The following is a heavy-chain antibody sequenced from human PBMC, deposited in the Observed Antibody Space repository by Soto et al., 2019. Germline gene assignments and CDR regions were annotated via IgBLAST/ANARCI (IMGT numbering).Heavy chain of an antibody. CDR1: GFTFSSYG. J-gene: IGHJ4*02. CDR3: AKDNSHYDFWSGYYDY. CDR2: ISYDGSNK. Sequence: QVQLVESGGGVVQPGRSLRLSCAASGFTFSSYGMHWVRQAPGKGLEWVAVISYDGSNKYYADSVKGRFTISRDNSKNTLYLQMNSLRAEDTAVYYCAKDNSHYDFWSGYYDYWGQGTLVAVSS. D-gene: IGHD3-3*01. V-gene: IGHV3-30*18.